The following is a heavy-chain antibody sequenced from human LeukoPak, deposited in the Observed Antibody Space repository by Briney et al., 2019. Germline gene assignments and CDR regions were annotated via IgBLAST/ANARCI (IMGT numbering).Heavy chain of an antibody. V-gene: IGHV3-74*01. CDR1: GFIFRNYW. CDR3: ARDLYGDYGSDY. CDR2: INPNGITT. D-gene: IGHD4-17*01. J-gene: IGHJ4*02. Sequence: GGSLRLSCAASGFIFRNYWMHWVRHAPGKGLVGVARINPNGITTTYTDSVKGRFTISRDNAKNTLYLQMNSLRVEDTAVYYCARDLYGDYGSDYWGQGTLVTVSS.